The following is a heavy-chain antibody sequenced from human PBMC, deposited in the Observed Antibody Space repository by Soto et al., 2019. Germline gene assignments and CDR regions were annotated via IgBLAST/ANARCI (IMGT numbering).Heavy chain of an antibody. J-gene: IGHJ4*02. CDR2: IRSEANGGTT. CDR3: TRVGNFHY. V-gene: IGHV3-49*04. D-gene: IGHD1-26*01. Sequence: PGGSLRLSCTGSGFTFADYTMSWVRQAPGKGLEWVGLIRSEANGGTTHYAASVHGGFIISRDDSRGIAFLQMNNLKSEDTAGYYCTRVGNFHYWGQGTMVTV. CDR1: GFTFADYT.